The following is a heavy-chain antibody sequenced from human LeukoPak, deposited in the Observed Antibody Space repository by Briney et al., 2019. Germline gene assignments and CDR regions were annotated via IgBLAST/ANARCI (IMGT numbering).Heavy chain of an antibody. J-gene: IGHJ6*03. CDR3: ARALKSYYYYMDV. CDR1: GFTFSSYS. Sequence: GGSLRLSCAASGFTFSSYSMNGGRQAPRKGREWVSYISSSSSTIYYADSVKGRFTISRDNAKNSLYLQMNSLRAEDTAVYYCARALKSYYYYMDVWGKGTTVTVSS. V-gene: IGHV3-48*04. CDR2: ISSSSSTI.